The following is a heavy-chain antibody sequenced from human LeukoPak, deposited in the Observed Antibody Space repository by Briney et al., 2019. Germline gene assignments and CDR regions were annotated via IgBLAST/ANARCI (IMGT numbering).Heavy chain of an antibody. V-gene: IGHV3-33*01. Sequence: SGGSLRLSCSGSGFDFRTHAMHWVRQAPGKGLEWVAMIWRGGNFKFYGDSVRGRSTISRDDSQSVVYLQMDSVRAEDTAVYYCVIDPPDSGWAFWSWGQGALVTVSS. CDR3: VIDPPDSGWAFWS. D-gene: IGHD6-19*01. CDR1: GFDFRTHA. J-gene: IGHJ5*02. CDR2: IWRGGNFK.